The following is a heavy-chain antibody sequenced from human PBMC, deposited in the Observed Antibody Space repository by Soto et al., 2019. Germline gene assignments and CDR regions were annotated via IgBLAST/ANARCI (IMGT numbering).Heavy chain of an antibody. CDR1: GFTFTSSA. D-gene: IGHD3-22*01. J-gene: IGHJ4*02. CDR2: IVVGSGNT. V-gene: IGHV1-58*01. Sequence: SVKVSCKACGFTFTSSAVQWVRQARGQRLEWIGWIVVGSGNTNYAQKFQERVTITRDMSTSTAYMELSSLRSEDTAVYYCAADRFYYYDSSGFLFDYWGQGTLVTVSS. CDR3: AADRFYYYDSSGFLFDY.